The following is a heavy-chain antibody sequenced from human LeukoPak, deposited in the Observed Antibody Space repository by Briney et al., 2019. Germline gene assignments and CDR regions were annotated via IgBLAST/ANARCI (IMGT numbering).Heavy chain of an antibody. V-gene: IGHV3-30*02. CDR3: AKDRCSSSTCREAFEI. CDR2: IWYDGKNDQ. J-gene: IGHJ3*02. CDR1: GCTFSRYG. Sequence: PGGSLRLSCAVSGCTFSRYGMDWIRQAPGKGMEWVAFIWYDGKNDQEYAESVKGRFTISRDNSKNTLYLQMNSLRTEDTAMYYCAKDRCSSSTCREAFEIWGQGTLVTVSS. D-gene: IGHD2-2*01.